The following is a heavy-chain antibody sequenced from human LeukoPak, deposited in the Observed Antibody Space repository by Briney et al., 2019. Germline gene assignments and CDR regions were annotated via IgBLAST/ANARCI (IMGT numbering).Heavy chain of an antibody. CDR2: ISGSGGST. CDR3: ARDLIFKNVWELEIDY. CDR1: GFTFSSYA. J-gene: IGHJ4*02. D-gene: IGHD1-26*01. Sequence: PGGSPRLSCAASGFTFSSYAMSWVRQAPGKGLKWVSAISGSGGSTYYADSVKGRFTISRDNSKNTLYLQMNSLRAEDTAVYYCARDLIFKNVWELEIDYWGQGTLVTVSS. V-gene: IGHV3-23*01.